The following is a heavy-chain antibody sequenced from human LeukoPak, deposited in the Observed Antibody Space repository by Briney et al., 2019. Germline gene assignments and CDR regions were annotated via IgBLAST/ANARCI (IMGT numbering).Heavy chain of an antibody. CDR1: GGPISGYN. CDR2: IYYSGST. J-gene: IGHJ5*02. D-gene: IGHD6-19*01. CDR3: ASGVYSSGWYWFDP. Sequence: PSETLSLTCTVSGGPISGYNWSWIRQPPGKGREWIGYIYYSGSTNYNPSLKSRVTISVDTSKNQFSLKLSSVTAADTAVYYCASGVYSSGWYWFDPWGQGTLVTVSS. V-gene: IGHV4-59*13.